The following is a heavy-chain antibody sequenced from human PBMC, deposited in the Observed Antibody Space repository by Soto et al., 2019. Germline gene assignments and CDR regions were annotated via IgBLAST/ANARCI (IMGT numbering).Heavy chain of an antibody. V-gene: IGHV1-69*05. D-gene: IGHD2-15*01. CDR3: ARGGYFAYN. Sequence: SVKVSCKASGGTFSSYAISWVRQAPGQGLEWMGGISPIFGTTNYAQKFQGRVTMTTDESTSTGYMELSSLRSDDTAVYYCARGGYFAYNWGQGTLVTVSS. CDR2: ISPIFGTT. CDR1: GGTFSSYA. J-gene: IGHJ4*02.